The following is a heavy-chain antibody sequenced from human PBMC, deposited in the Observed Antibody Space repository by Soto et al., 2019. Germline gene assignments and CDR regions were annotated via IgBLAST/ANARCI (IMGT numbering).Heavy chain of an antibody. CDR3: ARGGRGRTSWALFDY. Sequence: SETLSLTCTVSGGSISSYYWSWIRQPPGKGLEWIGYIYYSGSTNYNPSLKSRVTISVDTSKNQFSLKLSSVTAADTAVYYCARGGRGRTSWALFDYWGQGTLVTVS. D-gene: IGHD2-2*01. V-gene: IGHV4-59*01. CDR1: GGSISSYY. CDR2: IYYSGST. J-gene: IGHJ4*02.